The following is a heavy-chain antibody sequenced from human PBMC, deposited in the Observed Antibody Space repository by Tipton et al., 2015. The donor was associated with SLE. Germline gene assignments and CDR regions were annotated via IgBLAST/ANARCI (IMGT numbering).Heavy chain of an antibody. CDR1: GGSITSHY. J-gene: IGHJ4*02. CDR3: AILDTTPSSF. Sequence: TLSLTCSVSGGSITSHYWTWIRQSPGKELEWLAYVSYTGSATYNPSLRSRVSISLDTSENQFSLKVTSVTAADTAVYYCAILDTTPSSFWGQGTLVTVSS. CDR2: VSYTGSA. D-gene: IGHD1-26*01. V-gene: IGHV4-59*08.